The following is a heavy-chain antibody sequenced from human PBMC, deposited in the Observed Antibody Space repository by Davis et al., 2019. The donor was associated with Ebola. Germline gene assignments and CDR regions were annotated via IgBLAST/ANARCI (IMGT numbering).Heavy chain of an antibody. J-gene: IGHJ5*02. V-gene: IGHV4-59*01. CDR2: IYYSGST. Sequence: GSLRLSCTVSGDSINSYYWSWIRQPPGKGLEWIGYIYYSGSTNYNPSLKSRVTLSVDTSKNQFSLKLTSVTAADTAVYYCARYNWNFGGFDPWGQGTLVIVSS. D-gene: IGHD1-20*01. CDR1: GDSINSYY. CDR3: ARYNWNFGGFDP.